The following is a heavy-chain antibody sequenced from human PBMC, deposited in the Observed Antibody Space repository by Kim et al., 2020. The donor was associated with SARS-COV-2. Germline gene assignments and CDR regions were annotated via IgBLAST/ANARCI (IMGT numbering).Heavy chain of an antibody. Sequence: TYYNPTLKGLVTISFDTSRNQFSLKLASVTAADPAVYYCARRTEAGGYFAFWGQGSPVTVAS. CDR3: ARRTEAGGYFAF. J-gene: IGHJ4*02. V-gene: IGHV4-39*01. D-gene: IGHD3-16*01. CDR2: T.